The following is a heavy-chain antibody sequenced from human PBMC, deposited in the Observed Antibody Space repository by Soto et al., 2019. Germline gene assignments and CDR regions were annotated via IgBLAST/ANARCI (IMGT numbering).Heavy chain of an antibody. CDR3: AKVAYSSLAAPIDY. CDR2: ISGSGGST. J-gene: IGHJ4*02. CDR1: GFTFSSYA. V-gene: IGHV3-23*01. D-gene: IGHD6-6*01. Sequence: GGSLRLSCAASGFTFSSYAMSWVRQAPGKGLEWVSAISGSGGSTYYADSVKGRFTVSRDNSKNTLYLQMNSLRAEDTAVYYCAKVAYSSLAAPIDYWGQGTLVTVS.